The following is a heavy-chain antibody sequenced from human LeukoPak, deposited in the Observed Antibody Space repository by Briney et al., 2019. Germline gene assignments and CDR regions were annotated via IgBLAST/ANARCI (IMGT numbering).Heavy chain of an antibody. CDR3: AKDHMRPRIVGPTRSAFDI. V-gene: IGHV3-23*01. D-gene: IGHD1-26*01. J-gene: IGHJ3*02. Sequence: GGSLRLSCVSSGFTFNNYAMNWVRQAPGKGLEWVSSISGSGSITYYADSVKGRFTISRDNSKNIVYLQMKSLRAEDTAVYYCAKDHMRPRIVGPTRSAFDIWGQGTMVTVSS. CDR1: GFTFNNYA. CDR2: ISGSGSIT.